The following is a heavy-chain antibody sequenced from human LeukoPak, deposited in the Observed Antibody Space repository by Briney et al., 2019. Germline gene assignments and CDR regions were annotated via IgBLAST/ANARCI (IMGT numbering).Heavy chain of an antibody. CDR1: GYTLTELS. D-gene: IGHD3-22*01. CDR3: ARAGYYYDSSGYFLFDY. V-gene: IGHV1-24*01. CDR2: FDPEDGET. J-gene: IGHJ4*02. Sequence: ASVKVSCKVSGYTLTELSMHWVRQAPGKGLEWMGGFDPEDGETIYAQKFQGRVTITADKPTSTAYMELSSLRSEDTAVYYCARAGYYYDSSGYFLFDYWGQGTLVTVSS.